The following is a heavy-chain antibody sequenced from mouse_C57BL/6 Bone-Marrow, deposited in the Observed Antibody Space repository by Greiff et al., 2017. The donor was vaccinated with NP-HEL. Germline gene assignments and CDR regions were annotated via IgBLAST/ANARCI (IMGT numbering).Heavy chain of an antibody. CDR3: ARPVITTVVATSYFDY. Sequence: QVTLKVSGPGILQPSQTLSLTCSFSGFSLSTFGMGVGWIRQPSGKGLEWLAHIWWDDDKYYNPALKSRRTISKHTSKNQVFLKIANVDTADTATYYCARPVITTVVATSYFDYWGQGTTLTVSS. CDR1: GFSLSTFGMG. J-gene: IGHJ2*01. D-gene: IGHD1-1*01. V-gene: IGHV8-8*01. CDR2: IWWDDDK.